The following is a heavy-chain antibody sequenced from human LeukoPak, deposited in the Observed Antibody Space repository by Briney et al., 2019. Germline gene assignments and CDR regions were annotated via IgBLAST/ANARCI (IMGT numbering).Heavy chain of an antibody. V-gene: IGHV3-7*01. CDR3: ARYCSGGSCLFYYYGMDV. D-gene: IGHD2-15*01. Sequence: GGSLRLSCAASGFTFSSYWVSWVRQAPGKGLEWVANIKQDGSEKYYVDSVEGRFTISRDNAKNSLFLQMNSLRAEDTAVYYCARYCSGGSCLFYYYGMDVWGQGTTVAVSS. CDR1: GFTFSSYW. J-gene: IGHJ6*02. CDR2: IKQDGSEK.